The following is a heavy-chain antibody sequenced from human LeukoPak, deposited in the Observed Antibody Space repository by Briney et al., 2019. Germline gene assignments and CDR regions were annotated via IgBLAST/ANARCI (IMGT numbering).Heavy chain of an antibody. V-gene: IGHV3-11*01. CDR3: ARVRCDQGASYDCYGTDC. CDR1: GFTFSDYY. J-gene: IGHJ6*02. D-gene: IGHD1-26*01. CDR2: ISSSGSTI. Sequence: GGSLRLSCAASGFTFSDYYMSWIHQAPGKGLEWVSYISSSGSTIYYADSVKGRFTISRDNAKNSLYLQMNSLRAEDTAVYYCARVRCDQGASYDCYGTDCWGQVTTVTVSS.